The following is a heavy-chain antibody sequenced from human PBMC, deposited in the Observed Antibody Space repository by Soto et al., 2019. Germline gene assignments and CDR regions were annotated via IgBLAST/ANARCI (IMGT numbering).Heavy chain of an antibody. J-gene: IGHJ5*02. CDR2: IYWDDDK. Sequence: SGPTREPTQTLTLTCTFSGFSLSTSGVGVGWIRQPPGKALEWLALIYWDDDKRYSPSLKSRLTITKDTSKNRVVLTMTNMDPVDTATYYCAQCVGWNYSNWFDPWGQGTLVTVSS. CDR3: AQCVGWNYSNWFDP. D-gene: IGHD1-7*01. V-gene: IGHV2-5*02. CDR1: GFSLSTSGVG.